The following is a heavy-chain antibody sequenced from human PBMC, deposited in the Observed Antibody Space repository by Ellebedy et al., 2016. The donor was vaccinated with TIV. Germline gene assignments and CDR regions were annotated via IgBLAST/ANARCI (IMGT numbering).Heavy chain of an antibody. CDR2: INPNSGGT. V-gene: IGHV1-2*02. J-gene: IGHJ4*02. CDR3: AAFPYISSSSAY. Sequence: ASVKVSCKVSGYTLTELSMHWVRQAPGQGLEWMGWINPNSGGTNYAQKFQGRVTMTRDTSTSTVYMELSSLRSDDTAVYYCAAFPYISSSSAYWGQGALVTVSS. D-gene: IGHD6-6*01. CDR1: GYTLTELS.